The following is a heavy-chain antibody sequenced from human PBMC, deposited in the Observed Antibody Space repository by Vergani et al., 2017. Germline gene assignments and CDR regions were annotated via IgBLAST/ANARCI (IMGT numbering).Heavy chain of an antibody. CDR2: IWYDGSNK. CDR1: GFTFSSYG. Sequence: QVQLVESGGGVVQPGRSLRLSCAASGFTFSSYGMHWVRQAPGKGLEWVAVIWYDGSNKYYADSVKGRFTISRDNSKNTLYLQMNSLGAEDTAVYYCAREGDILTLDYWGQGTLVTVSS. V-gene: IGHV3-33*01. J-gene: IGHJ4*02. D-gene: IGHD3-9*01. CDR3: AREGDILTLDY.